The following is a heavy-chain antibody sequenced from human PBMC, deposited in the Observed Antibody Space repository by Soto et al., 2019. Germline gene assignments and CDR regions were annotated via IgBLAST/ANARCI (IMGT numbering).Heavy chain of an antibody. CDR3: ARDAPPGDY. Sequence: QVQLVQSGAEVKKPGASVKVSCRAPGSPFPGYGIGWVARPPGQGLEGMGGISAYTGNTTNAQKLQGRVTMTTDASTSTAYMELRSLRSDDTAVYYCARDAPPGDYWGQGTLVTVSS. D-gene: IGHD3-10*01. V-gene: IGHV1-18*01. J-gene: IGHJ4*02. CDR2: ISAYTGNT. CDR1: GSPFPGYG.